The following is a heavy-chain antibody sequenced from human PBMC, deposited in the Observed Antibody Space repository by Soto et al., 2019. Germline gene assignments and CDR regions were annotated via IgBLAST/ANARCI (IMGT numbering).Heavy chain of an antibody. D-gene: IGHD1-7*01. J-gene: IGHJ4*02. CDR1: GGSISSYY. Sequence: SETLSLTCTVSGGSISSYYWSWIRQPAGKGLEWIGRIYTSGSTNYNPSLKSRVTMSVDTSKNQFSLKLSSVTAADTAVYYCARESLIGWNGTTAGRLYYFDYWGQGTLVTVSS. CDR2: IYTSGST. CDR3: ARESLIGWNGTTAGRLYYFDY. V-gene: IGHV4-4*07.